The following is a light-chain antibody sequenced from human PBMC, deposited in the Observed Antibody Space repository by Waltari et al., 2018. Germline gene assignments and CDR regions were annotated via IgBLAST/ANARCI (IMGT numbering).Light chain of an antibody. V-gene: IGKV3-11*01. CDR2: DAS. CDR1: QIVSSY. CDR3: QQRSNWPPIT. J-gene: IGKJ5*01. Sequence: EIVLTQSPATLSLSPGERATLSCRASQIVSSYLAWYQQKPGQAPRLLIYDASNRATGIPARCSGSVSETDFTLTISSLEPEDFAVYYCQQRSNWPPITFGQGTRLEIK.